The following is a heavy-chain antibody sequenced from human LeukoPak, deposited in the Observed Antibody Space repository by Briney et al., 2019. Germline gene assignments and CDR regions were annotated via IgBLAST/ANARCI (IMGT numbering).Heavy chain of an antibody. D-gene: IGHD2-2*01. Sequence: SGPTLANPTQTLTLTCTFSGFSLSTSGVGVGWIRQPPGKALEWLALIYWNDDKRYSPSLKSRLTITKDTSKNQVVLTMTNMDPVDTATYYCAHRPSLYCSSTSCYHEFDYWGQGTLVTVSS. CDR1: GFSLSTSGVG. V-gene: IGHV2-5*01. J-gene: IGHJ4*02. CDR3: AHRPSLYCSSTSCYHEFDY. CDR2: IYWNDDK.